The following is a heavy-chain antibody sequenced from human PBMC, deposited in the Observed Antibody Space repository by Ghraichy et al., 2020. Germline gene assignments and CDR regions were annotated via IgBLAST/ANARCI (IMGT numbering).Heavy chain of an antibody. J-gene: IGHJ4*02. D-gene: IGHD1-26*01. CDR1: GGSFSGYY. Sequence: GSLSLTCAVYGGSFSGYYWSWIRQPPGKGLEWIGEINHSGSTNYNPSLKSRVTISVDTSKNQFSLKLSSVTAADTAVYYCFARIVGATRGGFWGQGTLVTVSS. CDR2: INHSGST. V-gene: IGHV4-34*01. CDR3: FARIVGATRGGF.